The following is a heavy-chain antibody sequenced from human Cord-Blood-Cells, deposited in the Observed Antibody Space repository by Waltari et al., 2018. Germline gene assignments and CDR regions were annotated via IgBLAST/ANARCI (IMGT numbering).Heavy chain of an antibody. CDR2: IVVGSGNT. CDR1: GFTFTSSA. J-gene: IGHJ4*02. D-gene: IGHD3-3*01. CDR3: GRGRHDLWSGYYYFDY. Sequence: QMQLVQSGPEVKKPGTSVKVSCKASGFTFTSSAVQWVRQARGQRLEWIGGIVVGSGNTNYAKKFQERVTITRDMSTSTAYMELSSLRSEDTAVYYCGRGRHDLWSGYYYFDYWGQGTLVTVSS. V-gene: IGHV1-58*01.